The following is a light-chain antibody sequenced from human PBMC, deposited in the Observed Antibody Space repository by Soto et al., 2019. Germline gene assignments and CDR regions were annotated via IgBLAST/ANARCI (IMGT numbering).Light chain of an antibody. V-gene: IGKV3-15*01. Sequence: EIVMTQSPATLSVSPGERATLSCRASQSVSNNVAWYQQKPGQAPRLLIYDVSTRATGIPARFSGSGSGTEFTLIISSLQSEDFAVYYCQHYDNWPPWTFGQGNKVESK. CDR1: QSVSNN. CDR2: DVS. CDR3: QHYDNWPPWT. J-gene: IGKJ1*01.